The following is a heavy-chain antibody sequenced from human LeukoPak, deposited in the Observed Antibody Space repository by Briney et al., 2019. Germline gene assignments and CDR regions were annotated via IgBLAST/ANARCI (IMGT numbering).Heavy chain of an antibody. CDR1: GGSISSYY. CDR2: IYTSGTI. D-gene: IGHD3-3*01. Sequence: SETLSLTCTVSGGSISSYYWSWIRQPAGTALEWIGRIYTSGTITYNPSLKSRVTMSVDTSKNQFSLKLSSVTAADTAVYYCARLRFLEWLPHPFDYWGQGTLVTVSS. V-gene: IGHV4-4*07. J-gene: IGHJ4*02. CDR3: ARLRFLEWLPHPFDY.